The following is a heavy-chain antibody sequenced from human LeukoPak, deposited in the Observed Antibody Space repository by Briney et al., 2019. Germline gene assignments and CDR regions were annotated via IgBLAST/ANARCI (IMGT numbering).Heavy chain of an antibody. V-gene: IGHV4-61*02. CDR3: ARGAPRWWFDP. CDR1: GGSISSDSYY. Sequence: PSETLSPTCTVSGGSISSDSYYWTWIRQPAGKGLEWIGLIYTFGNTNYNPSLKSRVTISVDTSKNQFSLKLSSVTAADTAIYYCARGAPRWWFDPWGQGILVTVSS. J-gene: IGHJ5*02. CDR2: IYTFGNT. D-gene: IGHD4-23*01.